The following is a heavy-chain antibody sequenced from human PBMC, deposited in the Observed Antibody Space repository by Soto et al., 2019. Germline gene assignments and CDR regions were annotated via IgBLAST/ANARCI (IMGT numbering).Heavy chain of an antibody. Sequence: QVQLVESGGGVVQPGRSLRLSCAASGFTFSSYAMHWVRQAPGKGLEWVAVISYDGSNKYYADSVKGRFTISRDNSKNTLYLQMNSLRAEDTAVYYCARVDSSGYLYWGQGTLVTVSS. CDR1: GFTFSSYA. V-gene: IGHV3-30-3*01. CDR3: ARVDSSGYLY. CDR2: ISYDGSNK. D-gene: IGHD3-22*01. J-gene: IGHJ4*02.